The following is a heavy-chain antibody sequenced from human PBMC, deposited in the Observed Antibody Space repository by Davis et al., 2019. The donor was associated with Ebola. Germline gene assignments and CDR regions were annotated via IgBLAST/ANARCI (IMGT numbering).Heavy chain of an antibody. Sequence: GESLKISCAASGFTLSRHWMHWVRQAPGKGLVWVSRISGDGRITTYADSVKGRFSISRDNTKNTLYLQMYSLRAEDTAVYYCARGERTVTTPLAYWGQGALVTVSS. CDR2: ISGDGRIT. D-gene: IGHD4-11*01. V-gene: IGHV3-74*01. CDR3: ARGERTVTTPLAY. J-gene: IGHJ4*02. CDR1: GFTLSRHW.